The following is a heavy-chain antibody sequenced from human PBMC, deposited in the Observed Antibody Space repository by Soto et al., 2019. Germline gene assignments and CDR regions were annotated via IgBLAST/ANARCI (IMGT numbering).Heavy chain of an antibody. CDR3: ARDQGGWPEY. V-gene: IGHV1-3*01. D-gene: IGHD2-15*01. CDR2: INAGNGNT. CDR1: GYTFTSYA. Sequence: QVQLVQSGAEVKKPGASVKVSCKASGYTFTSYAMHWVRQAPGQRLEWMGWINAGNGNTKYSQKFQGRVAITRDTSPSPAHIELSSLRSEDTAVYYCARDQGGWPEYWGQGTLVTVSS. J-gene: IGHJ4*02.